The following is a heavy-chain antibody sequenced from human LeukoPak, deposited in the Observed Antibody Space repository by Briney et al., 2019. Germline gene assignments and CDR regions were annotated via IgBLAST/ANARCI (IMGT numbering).Heavy chain of an antibody. V-gene: IGHV3-11*05. CDR3: ARARRGYDSSGYYHYLDY. CDR1: GFTFGDYY. CDR2: ITSSSSYK. J-gene: IGHJ4*02. Sequence: GGCLRLSCAASGFTFGDYYISWISQAPGEGRGWVLYITSSSSYKNYADSVKGRFTISRDNAKNSLYLQMNSLRAEDAAVYYCARARRGYDSSGYYHYLDYWGQGTLVTVSS. D-gene: IGHD3-22*01.